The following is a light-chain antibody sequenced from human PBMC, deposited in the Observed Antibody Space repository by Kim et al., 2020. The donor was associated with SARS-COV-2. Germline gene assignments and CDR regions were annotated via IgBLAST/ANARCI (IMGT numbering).Light chain of an antibody. CDR3: HHYDNVPSIT. V-gene: IGKV1-33*01. Sequence: SVGDRCTITCQGVLDITNSLNWYQRKAGKAPRLLILDTSTLEAGVPSRFCRSGAGTYFTFSISSLQPEDVATYYCHHYDNVPSITFGQGTRLEIK. CDR2: DTS. CDR1: LDITNS. J-gene: IGKJ5*01.